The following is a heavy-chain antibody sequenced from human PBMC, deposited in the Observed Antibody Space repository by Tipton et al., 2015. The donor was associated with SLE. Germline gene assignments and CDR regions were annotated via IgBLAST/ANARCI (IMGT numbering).Heavy chain of an antibody. CDR2: IKQDGSEK. CDR3: ARDTPSIAARPAYYYYGMDV. CDR1: GFTFSSYW. V-gene: IGHV3-7*01. D-gene: IGHD6-6*01. Sequence: SLRLSCAASGFTFSSYWMSWVRQAPGKGLEWVANIKQDGSEKYYVDSVKGRFTISRDNAKNSLYLQMNSLRAEDTAVYYCARDTPSIAARPAYYYYGMDVWGQGTTVTVSS. J-gene: IGHJ6*02.